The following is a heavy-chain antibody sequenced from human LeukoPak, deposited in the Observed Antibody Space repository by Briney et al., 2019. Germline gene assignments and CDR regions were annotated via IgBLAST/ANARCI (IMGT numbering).Heavy chain of an antibody. CDR3: ARAYCTRTTCYVDD. D-gene: IGHD2-2*01. V-gene: IGHV1-18*01. CDR2: ISAYNGNT. J-gene: IGHJ4*02. CDR1: GYTFTSYG. Sequence: ASVKVSCKASGYTFTSYGISWVRRAPGQGLEWMGWISAYNGNTNYAQKLQGRVTMTTDTSTSTAYMELRSLRSDDTAVYYCARAYCTRTTCYVDDWAQGTLVTVSS.